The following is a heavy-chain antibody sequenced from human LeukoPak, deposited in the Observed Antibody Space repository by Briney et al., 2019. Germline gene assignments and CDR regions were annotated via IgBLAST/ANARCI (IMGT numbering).Heavy chain of an antibody. D-gene: IGHD4-17*01. V-gene: IGHV3-74*01. CDR2: IKTDGSRT. J-gene: IGHJ2*01. CDR3: VREDYNDSGWYFDL. CDR1: GFTFSSHW. Sequence: PGGSLRLSCAASGFTFSSHWMHWVSQAPGKGLVWVSRIKTDGSRTTYADSVKGRFTTSRDNAKNTLYLQMNSLRAEDTAVYYCVREDYNDSGWYFDLWGRGTLVTVSS.